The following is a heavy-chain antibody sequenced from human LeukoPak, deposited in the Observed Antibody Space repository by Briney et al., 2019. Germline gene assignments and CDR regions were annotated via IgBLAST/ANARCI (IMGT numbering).Heavy chain of an antibody. D-gene: IGHD3-10*01. CDR1: GYTFTSYG. J-gene: IGHJ5*02. CDR3: ARDRYSMVRGVHPNWFDP. V-gene: IGHV1-69*13. CDR2: IIPIFGTA. Sequence: ASVKVSCKASGYTFTSYGISWVRQAPGQGLEWMGGIIPIFGTANYAQKFHGRVTITADESTSTAYMELSSLRSEDTAVYYCARDRYSMVRGVHPNWFDPWGQGTLVTVSS.